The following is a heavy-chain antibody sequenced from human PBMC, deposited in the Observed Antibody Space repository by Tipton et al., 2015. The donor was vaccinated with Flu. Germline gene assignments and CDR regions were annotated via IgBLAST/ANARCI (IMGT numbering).Heavy chain of an antibody. CDR2: ISYDGSNK. CDR1: GFTFSSYG. CDR3: AKIDAGDLLNAFDI. V-gene: IGHV3-30*18. D-gene: IGHD7-27*01. Sequence: SLRLSCAASGFTFSSYGMHWVRQAPGKGLEWVAVISYDGSNKYYADSVKGRFTISRDNSKNTLYLQMNSLRAEDTAVYYCAKIDAGDLLNAFDIWGQGAMVTVSS. J-gene: IGHJ3*02.